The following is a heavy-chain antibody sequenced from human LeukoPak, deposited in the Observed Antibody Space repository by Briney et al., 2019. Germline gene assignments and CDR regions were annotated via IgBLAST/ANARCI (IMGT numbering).Heavy chain of an antibody. CDR1: GFTVGSNY. CDR3: ATRGAPGYYYGMDV. CDR2: MSSGGTT. Sequence: AGGSLRLSCAASGFTVGSNYMSWVRQAPGRGLEWVSIMSSGGTTSYADSVKGRFTISRDNSRNTLYLQMNSLRAEDTAVYYCATRGAPGYYYGMDVWGQGTTVTVSS. V-gene: IGHV3-66*01. D-gene: IGHD1-26*01. J-gene: IGHJ6*02.